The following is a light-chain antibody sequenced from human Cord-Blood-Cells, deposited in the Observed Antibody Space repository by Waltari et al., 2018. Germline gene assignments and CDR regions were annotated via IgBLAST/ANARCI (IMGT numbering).Light chain of an antibody. CDR2: KAS. CDR1: QSISSW. V-gene: IGKV1-5*03. Sequence: DIQMTQSPSTLSASVGDRVTITCRASQSISSWLAWYQQKPGKAPKLLIYKASSLESGVPSRCSRSGSGTEFTLTISSLQPDDFATYYCQQYNSYSYTFGQGTKLEIK. CDR3: QQYNSYSYT. J-gene: IGKJ2*01.